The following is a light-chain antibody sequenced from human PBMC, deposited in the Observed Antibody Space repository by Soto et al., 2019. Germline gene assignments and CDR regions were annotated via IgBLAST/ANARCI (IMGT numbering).Light chain of an antibody. CDR1: STDLGASNR. J-gene: IGLJ1*01. CDR3: SSYTTSNTYV. V-gene: IGLV2-14*01. Sequence: QSVLTQPASVSGSPGQSITISCTGGSTDLGASNRVSWCQHHPGKAPKLLIYDVGSRPSGVSNRFSGSRSANTAFLTISGLQAEDEADYYCSSYTTSNTYVFGTGTKLTVL. CDR2: DVG.